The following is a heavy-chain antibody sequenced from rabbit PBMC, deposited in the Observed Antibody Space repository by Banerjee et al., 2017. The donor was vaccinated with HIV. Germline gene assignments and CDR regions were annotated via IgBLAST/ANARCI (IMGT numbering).Heavy chain of an antibody. Sequence: QSLEESGGDLVKPGASLTLTCTASGLDFSSNVMCWVRQAPGKGLEWIACIVSGSSDSSDSTYYANWAKGRFTISKTSSTAVTLQMTSLTAADTATYFCARRNGYFALWGPGTLVTVS. CDR2: IVSGSSDSSDST. V-gene: IGHV1S40*01. CDR3: ARRNGYFAL. J-gene: IGHJ4*01. CDR1: GLDFSSNV.